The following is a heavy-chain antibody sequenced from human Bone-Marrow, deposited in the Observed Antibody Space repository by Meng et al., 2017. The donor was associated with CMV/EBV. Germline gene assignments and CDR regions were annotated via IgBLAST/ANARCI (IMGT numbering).Heavy chain of an antibody. D-gene: IGHD3-10*01. J-gene: IGHJ3*02. CDR3: ARAHWVRGVIISDAFDI. CDR2: IIPIFGTA. V-gene: IGHV1-69*05. Sequence: SVKVSCKASGGTFSSYAISWVRQAPGQGLEWMGGIIPIFGTANYAQKFQGRVTITTDESTSTAYMELTSLGSEDTAVYYCARAHWVRGVIISDAFDIWGQGTMVTVSS. CDR1: GGTFSSYA.